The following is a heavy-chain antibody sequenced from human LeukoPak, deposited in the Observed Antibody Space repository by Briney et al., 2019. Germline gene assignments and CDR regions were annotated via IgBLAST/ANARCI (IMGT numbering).Heavy chain of an antibody. V-gene: IGHV4-59*01. D-gene: IGHD6-13*01. J-gene: IGHJ6*02. Sequence: TSETLSLTCTVSGGSISSYYWSWIRQPPGKGLEWIGYIYYSGSTNYNPSLKSRVTISVDTSKNQFSLKLSSVTAADTAVYYCARADIAAAGTPYSYYYYGMDVWGQGTTVTVSS. CDR2: IYYSGST. CDR1: GGSISSYY. CDR3: ARADIAAAGTPYSYYYYGMDV.